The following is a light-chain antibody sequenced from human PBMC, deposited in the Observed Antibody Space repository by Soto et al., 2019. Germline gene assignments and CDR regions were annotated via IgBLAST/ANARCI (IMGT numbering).Light chain of an antibody. CDR3: AASDDSLSGPV. J-gene: IGLJ2*01. CDR1: SSNIGSNY. V-gene: IGLV1-47*02. Sequence: QSVLTQPPSASGTPGQRVTISCSGSSSNIGSNYVYWYQQLPGTAPKLLIYSNNQRPSGVPDRFSGSKSGTSASLAISGRRSEDEADYYCAASDDSLSGPVFGGGTKLTVL. CDR2: SNN.